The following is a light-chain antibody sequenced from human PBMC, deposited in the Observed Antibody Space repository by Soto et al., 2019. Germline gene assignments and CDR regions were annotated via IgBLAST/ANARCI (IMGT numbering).Light chain of an antibody. CDR3: LQHNSYPWT. V-gene: IGKV1-17*01. CDR2: SAS. CDR1: QVIGYD. Sequence: DIQMTQSPASLSASVGDRFTSTCRACQVIGYDSGCYQQKPGTPPRRLIYSASRLQSGLPSRFSGSGSGTEFTLTISRLQPEDFATYYCLQHNSYPWTFGRGTKVDIK. J-gene: IGKJ1*01.